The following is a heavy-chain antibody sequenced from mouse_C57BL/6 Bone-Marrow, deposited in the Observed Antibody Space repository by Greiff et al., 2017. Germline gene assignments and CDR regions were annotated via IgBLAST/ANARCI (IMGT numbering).Heavy chain of an antibody. J-gene: IGHJ2*01. CDR1: GYTFTRYW. V-gene: IGHV1-7*01. CDR2: INPSSGYT. D-gene: IGHD2-2*01. CDR3: AARVTSSSDY. Sequence: QVQLQQSGAELAKPGASVKLSCKASGYTFTRYWMHWVKPRPGQGLAWIGYINPSSGYTKYNQKFKDKATLTADKSYSTAYMQLSSLTYEDTAVYYGAARVTSSSDYWGQGTTLTVSS.